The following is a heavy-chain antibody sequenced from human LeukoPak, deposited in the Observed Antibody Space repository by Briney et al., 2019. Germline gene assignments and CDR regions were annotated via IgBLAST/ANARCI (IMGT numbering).Heavy chain of an antibody. Sequence: GGSLRLSCAASGFTFSSCAMNWVRQPPGKGLEWVSGISASGGITHYADSVKGRFTISRDNSKNTLYLQMNSLRAEDTAVYYCAKGPTAVTHFDYWGQGTLVTVSS. CDR3: AKGPTAVTHFDY. CDR1: GFTFSSCA. CDR2: ISASGGIT. D-gene: IGHD4-17*01. V-gene: IGHV3-23*01. J-gene: IGHJ4*02.